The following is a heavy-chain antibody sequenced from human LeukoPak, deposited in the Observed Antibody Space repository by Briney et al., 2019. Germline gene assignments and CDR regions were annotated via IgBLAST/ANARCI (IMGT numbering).Heavy chain of an antibody. CDR2: ISSSSTNI. Sequence: GGSLRLSCAASGFTFSSYTMNWVRQAPGKGLEWVSSISSSSTNIYYADSVKGRFTISRDNAKNSLYLQMNSLRVEDTAVYYCAKDARDCTSSTCANVNFDYWGRGTLVTVSS. V-gene: IGHV3-21*01. J-gene: IGHJ4*02. CDR1: GFTFSSYT. D-gene: IGHD2-2*01. CDR3: AKDARDCTSSTCANVNFDY.